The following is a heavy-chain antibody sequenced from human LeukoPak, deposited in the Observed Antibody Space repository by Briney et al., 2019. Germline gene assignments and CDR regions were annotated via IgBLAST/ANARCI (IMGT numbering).Heavy chain of an antibody. CDR3: ARLIRDTNWFDP. CDR2: IYYSGST. CDR1: GGSISSGDYY. Sequence: PSETLSLTCTGSGGSISSGDYYWSWIRQPPGKGLEWIGYIYYSGSTYYNPSLKSRVTLSVDTFKNQFSLKLSSVTAADTAVYYCARLIRDTNWFDPWGQGTLVTVSS. J-gene: IGHJ5*02. V-gene: IGHV4-30-4*01. D-gene: IGHD2-21*01.